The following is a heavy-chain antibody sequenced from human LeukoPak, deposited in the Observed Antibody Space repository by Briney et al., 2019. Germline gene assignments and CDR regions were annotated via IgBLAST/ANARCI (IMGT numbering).Heavy chain of an antibody. Sequence: PSETLSLTCAVYGGSFSGYYWSWIRQPPGKGLEWIGEINHSGSTNYNPSLKSRVTISVDTSKNQFSLKLSSVTAAGTAVYYCARERYYGSGRKTWGHYMDVWGKGTTVTVSS. CDR3: ARERYYGSGRKTWGHYMDV. CDR1: GGSFSGYY. D-gene: IGHD3-10*01. V-gene: IGHV4-34*01. J-gene: IGHJ6*03. CDR2: INHSGST.